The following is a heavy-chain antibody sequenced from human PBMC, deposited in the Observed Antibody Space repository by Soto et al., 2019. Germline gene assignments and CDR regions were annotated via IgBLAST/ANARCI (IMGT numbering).Heavy chain of an antibody. J-gene: IGHJ4*02. CDR3: TKDRVPDGIYSFDY. CDR1: GFSFSAYS. V-gene: IGHV3-23*03. D-gene: IGHD2-15*01. Sequence: GGSLRLSCAASGFSFSAYSMNWVRQTPGRGLEWVSFIDLSGTTTYYRDSVKGRFTIFEDKSRNTVYLQMRSLTVEDAAIYYCTKDRVPDGIYSFDYWGQGALVTVSS. CDR2: IDLSGTTT.